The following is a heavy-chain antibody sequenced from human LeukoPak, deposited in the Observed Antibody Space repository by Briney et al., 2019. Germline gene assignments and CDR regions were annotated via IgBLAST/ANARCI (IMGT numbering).Heavy chain of an antibody. CDR1: GFTFSSYG. CDR3: AKHMGSGYGYDIFDT. J-gene: IGHJ4*02. Sequence: GGSLRLSCAASGFTFSSYGMHWVRQAPGKGLEWVAFIWYDGDNKYYADSVKGRFTISRDNSQNTLYLQMNSLRAEDTAIYYCAKHMGSGYGYDIFDTWGQGTLVTVSS. D-gene: IGHD5-18*01. V-gene: IGHV3-30*02. CDR2: IWYDGDNK.